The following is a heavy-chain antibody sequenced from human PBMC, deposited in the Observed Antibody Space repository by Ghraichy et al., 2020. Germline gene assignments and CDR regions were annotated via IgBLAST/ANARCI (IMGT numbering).Heavy chain of an antibody. D-gene: IGHD3-22*01. V-gene: IGHV4-59*01. Sequence: SETLSLTCTVSGGSISSYYWSWIRQPPGKGLEWIGYVYYSGSTNYNPSLKSRVTISVDTSKNQFSLKLSSVTAADTAVYYCARDGPTHYYDSSGYYHDAFDIWGQGTMVTVSS. CDR3: ARDGPTHYYDSSGYYHDAFDI. CDR2: VYYSGST. J-gene: IGHJ3*02. CDR1: GGSISSYY.